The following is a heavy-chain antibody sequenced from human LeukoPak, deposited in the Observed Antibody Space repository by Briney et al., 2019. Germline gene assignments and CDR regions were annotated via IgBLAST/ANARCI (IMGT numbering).Heavy chain of an antibody. D-gene: IGHD3-10*01. CDR3: ARSRGSRGWFDP. J-gene: IGHJ5*02. V-gene: IGHV4-34*01. CDR2: INHGGST. CDR1: GGSFSGYY. Sequence: PSETLSLTCAVYGGSFSGYYWSWIRQPPGKGLEWIGEINHGGSTNYNPSLKSRVTISVDTSKNQFSLKLSSVTAADTAVYYCARSRGSRGWFDPWGQGTLVTVSS.